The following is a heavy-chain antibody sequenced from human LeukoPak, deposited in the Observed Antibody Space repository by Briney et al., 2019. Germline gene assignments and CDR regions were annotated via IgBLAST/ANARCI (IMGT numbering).Heavy chain of an antibody. CDR3: AKEIYGDSTGGRFQQ. CDR1: GFNVSRNY. V-gene: IGHV3-53*01. Sequence: GGSLRLSCAASGFNVSRNYMSWVRQAPGKGLEWVSLIYSDGSTYFADSVKGRFFISRDNSKNTLYLQMNSLRAEDTAVYYCAKEIYGDSTGGRFQQWGQGTLVTVSS. D-gene: IGHD4-17*01. J-gene: IGHJ1*01. CDR2: IYSDGST.